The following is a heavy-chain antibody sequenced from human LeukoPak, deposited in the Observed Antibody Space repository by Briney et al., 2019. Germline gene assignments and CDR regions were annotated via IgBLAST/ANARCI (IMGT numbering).Heavy chain of an antibody. CDR2: IIPIFGTA. Sequence: ASVKVSCKASGGTFSSYAISWVRQAPGQGLEWMGGIIPIFGTANYAQKFQGRVTITTDESTRTAYMELISLRSDDTAVYYCARGGSGSYYFDYWGQGTLVTVSS. D-gene: IGHD1-26*01. CDR3: ARGGSGSYYFDY. J-gene: IGHJ4*02. V-gene: IGHV1-69*05. CDR1: GGTFSSYA.